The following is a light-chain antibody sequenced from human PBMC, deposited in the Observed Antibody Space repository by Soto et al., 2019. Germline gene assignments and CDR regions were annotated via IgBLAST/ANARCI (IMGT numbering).Light chain of an antibody. Sequence: DIQMTQSPSTLSASVGDRVTITCRASQSISSWLAWYKQKPGKAPKLLIYKASSLESGVPSRFSGSGSGTEFTLTISSLQPDDFATYYCQQYNSYPTFGQGTRLEIK. CDR3: QQYNSYPT. J-gene: IGKJ5*01. CDR1: QSISSW. V-gene: IGKV1-5*03. CDR2: KAS.